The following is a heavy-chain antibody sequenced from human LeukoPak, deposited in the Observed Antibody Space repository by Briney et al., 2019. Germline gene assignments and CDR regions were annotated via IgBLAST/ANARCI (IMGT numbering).Heavy chain of an antibody. CDR2: IYTGGST. Sequence: PSETLSLTCTVSGGSISSYYWSWVRQPPGKGLEWVWYIYTGGSTNYTASVKSRVTISVDTSKNQFSLKLSSVTAADTAVYYCARHRYYYDSSGYYRVYYYYYYVDVWGKGTTVTVSS. J-gene: IGHJ6*03. D-gene: IGHD3-22*01. CDR3: ARHRYYYDSSGYYRVYYYYYYVDV. V-gene: IGHV4-4*08. CDR1: GGSISSYY.